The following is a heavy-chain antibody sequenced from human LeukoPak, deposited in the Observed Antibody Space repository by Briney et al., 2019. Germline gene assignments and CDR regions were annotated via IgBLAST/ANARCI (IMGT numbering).Heavy chain of an antibody. D-gene: IGHD4-17*01. CDR2: ISGSGVST. J-gene: IGHJ4*02. Sequence: GGSLRLSCAASGFTFSSFAMSWVRQAPGKGLEWDSTISGSGVSTNYADSVKGRFTFSRDNSKNTLYLQMNSLRAEDTAVYYCAKDLPDYGDYIEGYWGQGTLVTVSS. CDR3: AKDLPDYGDYIEGY. V-gene: IGHV3-23*01. CDR1: GFTFSSFA.